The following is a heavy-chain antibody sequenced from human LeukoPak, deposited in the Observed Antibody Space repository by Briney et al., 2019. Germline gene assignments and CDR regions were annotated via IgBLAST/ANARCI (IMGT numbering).Heavy chain of an antibody. CDR1: GFTFSSYE. V-gene: IGHV3-48*03. J-gene: IGHJ4*02. CDR2: ISSSGSTI. Sequence: QTGGSLRLSCAASGFTFSSYEMNWVRRAPGKGLEWVSYISSSGSTIYYADSVKGRFTISRDNAKNSLYLQMNSLRAEDTAVYYCATAVPFDYWGQGTLVTVSS. CDR3: ATAVPFDY. D-gene: IGHD6-19*01.